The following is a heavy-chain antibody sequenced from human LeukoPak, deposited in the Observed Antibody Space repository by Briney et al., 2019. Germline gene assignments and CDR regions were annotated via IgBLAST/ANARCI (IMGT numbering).Heavy chain of an antibody. CDR2: IYNSGTIYYSGST. Sequence: SETLSLTCTVSGGSISSYYWSWIRQPPRKGLEWIGYIYNSGTIYYSGSTNYNPSLKSRVTISVDTSKNQFSLKLSSVTAADTAVYYCARRWGPRGTYLDLWGRGTLVTVSS. CDR3: ARRWGPRGTYLDL. CDR1: GGSISSYY. D-gene: IGHD1-1*01. J-gene: IGHJ2*01. V-gene: IGHV4-59*08.